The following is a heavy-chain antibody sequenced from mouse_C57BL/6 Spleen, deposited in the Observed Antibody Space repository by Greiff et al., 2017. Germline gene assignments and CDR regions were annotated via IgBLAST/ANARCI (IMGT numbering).Heavy chain of an antibody. J-gene: IGHJ2*02. Sequence: QVQLQQPGAELVRPGSSVKLSCKASGYTFTSYWMHWVKQRPIQGLEWIGNIDPSDSETHYNQKFKDKATLTVDKSSSTAYMQLSSLTSEDSAVYSCARHGSSYPFDYWGQGTSLTVSS. V-gene: IGHV1-52*01. CDR1: GYTFTSYW. CDR2: IDPSDSET. CDR3: ARHGSSYPFDY. D-gene: IGHD1-1*01.